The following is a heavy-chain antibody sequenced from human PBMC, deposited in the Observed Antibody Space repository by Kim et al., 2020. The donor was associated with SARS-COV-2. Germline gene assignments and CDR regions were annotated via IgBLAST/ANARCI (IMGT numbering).Heavy chain of an antibody. CDR2: A. CDR3: AREFWNDAFDI. J-gene: IGHJ3*02. V-gene: IGHV1-69*01. Sequence: ANSAQRCQGIVTITADESTSTAYMELSSLRSEDTAVYYCAREFWNDAFDIWGQGTMVTVSS. D-gene: IGHD1-1*01.